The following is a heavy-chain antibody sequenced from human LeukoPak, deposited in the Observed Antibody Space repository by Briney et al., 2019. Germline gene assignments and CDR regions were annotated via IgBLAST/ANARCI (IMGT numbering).Heavy chain of an antibody. CDR3: AKDNPIEKVPGLGPGS. V-gene: IGHV3-30*02. D-gene: IGHD2-2*01. J-gene: IGHJ5*02. CDR2: IQFHGGDI. Sequence: GGSLRLSCAASGFTFTNSGMHWVRQAPGRGLEWVAFIQFHGGDIFYADSVEGRFTFSRDNSKNTLYLQMNSLRPEDTAVYYCAKDNPIEKVPGLGPGSWGQGTLVTVSS. CDR1: GFTFTNSG.